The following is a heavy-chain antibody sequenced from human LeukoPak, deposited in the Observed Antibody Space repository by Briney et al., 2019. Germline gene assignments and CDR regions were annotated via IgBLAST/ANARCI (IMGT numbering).Heavy chain of an antibody. Sequence: GGSLRLSCAASGFTFKGFWMSWVRQAPGKGLEWVANIQQDGSEKKYVDSVKGRFTISRDNAKNSLYLQMDSLRAEDTAVYYCVRLRYTYGKNFDCWGQGTLVTVSS. D-gene: IGHD5-18*01. CDR2: IQQDGSEK. J-gene: IGHJ4*02. CDR3: VRLRYTYGKNFDC. CDR1: GFTFKGFW. V-gene: IGHV3-7*01.